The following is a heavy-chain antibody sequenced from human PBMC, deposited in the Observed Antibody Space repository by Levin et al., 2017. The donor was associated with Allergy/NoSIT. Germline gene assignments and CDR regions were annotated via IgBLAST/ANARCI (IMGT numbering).Heavy chain of an antibody. CDR1: GFTFSSYE. V-gene: IGHV3-48*03. D-gene: IGHD3-3*01. CDR2: ISSSGSTI. J-gene: IGHJ4*02. CDR3: ARQLGNFWSGYNYFDY. Sequence: LSLTCAASGFTFSSYEMHWVRQAPGKGLEWVSYISSSGSTIYYADSVKGRFTISRDNAKNSLYLQMNSLRAEDTAVYYCARQLGNFWSGYNYFDYWGQGTLVTVSS.